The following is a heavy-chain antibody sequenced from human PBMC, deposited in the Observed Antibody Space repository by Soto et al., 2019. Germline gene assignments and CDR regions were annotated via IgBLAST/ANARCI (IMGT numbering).Heavy chain of an antibody. D-gene: IGHD3-16*01. Sequence: SETLSLTCTVSGGSISSYYWSWIRQPPGKGLEWIGYIYSSGRTSYNPSLESRVTISVDTSKNQFSLRLNSVTAADTAVYYCAREGGPLNYCDYWGQGTLVTVS. CDR2: IYSSGRT. J-gene: IGHJ4*02. CDR1: GGSISSYY. CDR3: AREGGPLNYCDY. V-gene: IGHV4-59*01.